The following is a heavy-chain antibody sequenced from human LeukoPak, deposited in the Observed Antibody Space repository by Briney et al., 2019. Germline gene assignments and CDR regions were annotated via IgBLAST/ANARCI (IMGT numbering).Heavy chain of an antibody. J-gene: IGHJ4*02. CDR1: GGSISSSSYY. CDR3: ARQLLRNGDYYDSRGDFDY. D-gene: IGHD3-22*01. V-gene: IGHV4-39*01. CDR2: IYYSGST. Sequence: PSETLSLTCTVSGGSISSSSYYWGWIRQPPGKGLEWIGSIYYSGSTYYNPSLKSRVTISVDTSKNQFSLKLSSVTAADTAVYYCARQLLRNGDYYDSRGDFDYWGQGTLVTVSS.